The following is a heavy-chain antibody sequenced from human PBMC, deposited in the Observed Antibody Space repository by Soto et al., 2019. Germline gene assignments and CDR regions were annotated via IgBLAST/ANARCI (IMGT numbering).Heavy chain of an antibody. CDR3: ARGSSGWYTFDY. D-gene: IGHD6-19*01. Sequence: SETLSLTCTVSVGSISSYYWSWSRQPAGKGLGWIRRIYTSGSTNYNPSLKSRVTMSVDTSKNQFSLKLSSVTAADTAVYYCARGSSGWYTFDYWGLGNLVTVSS. J-gene: IGHJ4*02. CDR2: IYTSGST. CDR1: VGSISSYY. V-gene: IGHV4-4*07.